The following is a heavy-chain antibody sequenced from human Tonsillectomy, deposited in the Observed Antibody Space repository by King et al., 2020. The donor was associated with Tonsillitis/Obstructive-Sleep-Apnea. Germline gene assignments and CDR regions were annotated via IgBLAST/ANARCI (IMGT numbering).Heavy chain of an antibody. CDR2: INHSGST. D-gene: IGHD1-7*01. Sequence: VQLQQWGAGLLKPSETLSLTCAVYGGSFSGYYWSWIRQPPGKGLEWIGEINHSGSTNYNPSLKSRVTISVDTSKNQFSLKLSSVTAADTAVYYCARRSTGTRENEGAFDIWGQGTMVTVSS. CDR1: GGSFSGYY. V-gene: IGHV4-34*01. J-gene: IGHJ3*02. CDR3: ARRSTGTRENEGAFDI.